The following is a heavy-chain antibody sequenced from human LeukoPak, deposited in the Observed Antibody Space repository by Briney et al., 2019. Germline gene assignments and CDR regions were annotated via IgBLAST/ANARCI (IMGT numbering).Heavy chain of an antibody. J-gene: IGHJ6*02. CDR2: ISYDGSKK. CDR3: ARVAAAYDTFSYHGMDD. CDR1: GFDFSINA. V-gene: IGHV3-30-3*01. D-gene: IGHD2/OR15-2a*01. Sequence: GGSLRLSCAASGFDFSINAMHWVRQAPGKGLEWVSLISYDGSKKYYADSVKGRFTISRDNSKITLHLQMNSLRPEDAAVYYCARVAAAYDTFSYHGMDDWGQGTTVIVSS.